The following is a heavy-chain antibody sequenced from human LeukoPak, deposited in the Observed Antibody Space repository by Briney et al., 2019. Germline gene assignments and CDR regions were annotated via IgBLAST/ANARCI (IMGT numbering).Heavy chain of an antibody. CDR3: AIDDCSGGSCDSDHIGFYY. J-gene: IGHJ4*02. CDR2: ITHSGST. V-gene: IGHV4-34*01. Sequence: PSETMSLTSAVYARSFSGYYRSWIRQDPGMGLERIGEITHSGSTNYNPSIKSRVTISVTTSKNQSSLKLSSVTGADTAVYYCAIDDCSGGSCDSDHIGFYYWGEGTLVTLS. D-gene: IGHD2-15*01. CDR1: ARSFSGYY.